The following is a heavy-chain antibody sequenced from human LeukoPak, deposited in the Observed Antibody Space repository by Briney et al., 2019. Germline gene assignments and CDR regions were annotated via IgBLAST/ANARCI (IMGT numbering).Heavy chain of an antibody. CDR2: VNHSGST. CDR1: GGSISSSSYY. CDR3: ARGAQTYYDKAPVDY. J-gene: IGHJ4*02. Sequence: PSETLSLTCTVSGGSISSSSYYWGWIRQPPGKGLEWIGEVNHSGSTNYNPSLKSRVTISVDTSKSQFSLKLNSMTAADTAVYYCARGAQTYYDKAPVDYWGQGTLVTVSS. D-gene: IGHD3-22*01. V-gene: IGHV4-39*07.